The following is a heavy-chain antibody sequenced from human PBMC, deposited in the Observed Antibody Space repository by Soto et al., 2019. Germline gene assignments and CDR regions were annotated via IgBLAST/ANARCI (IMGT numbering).Heavy chain of an antibody. Sequence: GGSLRLSCVASGFSFSKYGMHWVRQAPGKGLEWVAFVSSDGNNKYYADSVKGRFTISRDNSRNTVYLQADSLRIDDTALYYCAKDRVIQLLPIWPDPWGQGTLVTVSS. CDR1: GFSFSKYG. D-gene: IGHD1-1*01. CDR2: VSSDGNNK. V-gene: IGHV3-30*18. J-gene: IGHJ5*02. CDR3: AKDRVIQLLPIWPDP.